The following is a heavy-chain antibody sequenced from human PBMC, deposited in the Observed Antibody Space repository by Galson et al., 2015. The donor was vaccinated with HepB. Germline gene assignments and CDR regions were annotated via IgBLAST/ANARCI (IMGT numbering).Heavy chain of an antibody. D-gene: IGHD2-8*01. CDR1: GYSFTNFY. J-gene: IGHJ5*02. CDR2: IDPKSGAT. CDR3: ARDRKDVDVVIIPGNWCDP. V-gene: IGHV1-2*06. Sequence: SVKVSCKASGYSFTNFYMHWVRQAPGQGLEYMGRIDPKSGATHYAQKFQGRVALTRDTAINTVYMELTSLTFDDTAVYYCARDRKDVDVVIIPGNWCDPWGQGTLVTVSS.